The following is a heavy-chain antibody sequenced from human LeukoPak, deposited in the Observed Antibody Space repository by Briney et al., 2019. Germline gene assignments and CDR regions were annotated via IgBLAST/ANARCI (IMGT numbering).Heavy chain of an antibody. V-gene: IGHV1-2*02. CDR3: ARDQAVADLDAFDI. CDR1: GYTFTGYY. J-gene: IGHJ3*02. CDR2: INPNSGGT. Sequence: ASVKVSCKASGYTFTGYYMHWVRQAPGQGLEWMGWINPNSGGTNYAQKFQGRVTMTRDTSISTAYMELSRLRSDDTAVYYCARDQAVADLDAFDIWGQGTMVTVSS. D-gene: IGHD6-19*01.